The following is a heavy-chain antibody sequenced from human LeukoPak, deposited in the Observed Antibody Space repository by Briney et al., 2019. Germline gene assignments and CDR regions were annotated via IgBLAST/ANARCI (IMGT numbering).Heavy chain of an antibody. CDR3: AKSYYYDSSGYHDAFDI. V-gene: IGHV3-23*01. D-gene: IGHD3-22*01. CDR1: GFTFSSYA. J-gene: IGHJ3*02. CDR2: ISGSGGST. Sequence: GGSLRLSCAASGFTFSSYAMSWVRQAPGKGLEWVSAISGSGGSTYYADSVKSRFTISRDNSKNTLYLQMNSLRAEDTAVYYCAKSYYYDSSGYHDAFDIWGQGTMVTVSS.